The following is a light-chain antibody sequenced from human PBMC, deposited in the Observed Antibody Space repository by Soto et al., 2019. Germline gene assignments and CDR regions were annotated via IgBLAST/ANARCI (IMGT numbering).Light chain of an antibody. CDR2: DTS. J-gene: IGLJ2*01. V-gene: IGLV7-46*01. CDR3: LLSYNAARV. CDR1: TGAVTSNHH. Sequence: QAVVTQEPSLTASPGGTVTLTCGSSTGAVTSNHHPYWFQQKAGQAPRTLIYDTSNKHSWTPARFSGSLLGDKAALTLSGAQPEDEAQYYCLLSYNAARVFGGGTQLTVL.